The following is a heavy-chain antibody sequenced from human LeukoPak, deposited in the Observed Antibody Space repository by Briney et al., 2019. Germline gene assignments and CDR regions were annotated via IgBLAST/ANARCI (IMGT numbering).Heavy chain of an antibody. CDR1: GFTFSSYG. V-gene: IGHV3-30*18. Sequence: GRSLRLSCAASGFTFSSYGMHWVRQAPGKGLEWVAVISYDGSNKYYADSVKGRFTISRDNSKNTLYLQMNSLRAEDTAVYYCAKEEGHYYDSSGYPSDYWGQGTLVTVSS. CDR3: AKEEGHYYDSSGYPSDY. CDR2: ISYDGSNK. D-gene: IGHD3-22*01. J-gene: IGHJ4*02.